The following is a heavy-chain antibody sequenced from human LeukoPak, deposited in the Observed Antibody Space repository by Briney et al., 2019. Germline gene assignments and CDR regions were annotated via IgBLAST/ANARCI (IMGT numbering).Heavy chain of an antibody. CDR2: ISSSSSYI. D-gene: IGHD2-21*01. J-gene: IGHJ3*02. V-gene: IGHV3-21*01. CDR1: GFTFSSYS. Sequence: PEGSLRLSCAASGFTFSSYSMNWVRQAPGKGLEWVSSISSSSSYIYYADSVKGRFTISRDNAKNSLYLQMNSLRAEDTAVYYCARDRNVVVGAFDIWGQGTMVTVSS. CDR3: ARDRNVVVGAFDI.